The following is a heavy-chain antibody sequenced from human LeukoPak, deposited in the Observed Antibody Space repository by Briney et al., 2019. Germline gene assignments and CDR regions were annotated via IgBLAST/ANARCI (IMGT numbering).Heavy chain of an antibody. CDR1: GGSICSGSYY. V-gene: IGHV4-61*02. CDR2: IYTSGST. CDR3: AGHTAMAIYYYYGMDV. J-gene: IGHJ6*02. D-gene: IGHD5-18*01. Sequence: SETLSLTCTVSGGSICSGSYYWSWIRQPAGKGLEWIGRIYTSGSTNYNPSLKSRVTISVDTSKNQFSLKLSSVTAADTAVYYCAGHTAMAIYYYYGMDVWGQGTTVTVSS.